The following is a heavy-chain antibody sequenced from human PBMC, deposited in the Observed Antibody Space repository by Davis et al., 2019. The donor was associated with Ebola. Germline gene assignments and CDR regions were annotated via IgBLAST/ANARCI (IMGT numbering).Heavy chain of an antibody. CDR2: ISSSGSTI. V-gene: IGHV3-11*04. CDR3: ARFDTYYYDSSGYYPDAFDI. CDR1: GFTFSDYY. D-gene: IGHD3-22*01. Sequence: GESLKISCAASGFTFSDYYMSWIRQAPGKGLEWVSYISSSGSTIYYADSVKGRFTISRDNSKNTLYLQMNSLRAEDTAVYYCARFDTYYYDSSGYYPDAFDIWGQGTMVTVSS. J-gene: IGHJ3*02.